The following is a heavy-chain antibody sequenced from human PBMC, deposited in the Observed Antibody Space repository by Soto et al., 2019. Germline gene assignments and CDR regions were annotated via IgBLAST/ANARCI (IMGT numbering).Heavy chain of an antibody. Sequence: SETLSLTCTVSGGSISSYYWSWIRQPPGKGLEWIGYIYYSGSTNYNPSLKSRVTISVDTSKNQFSLKLSSVTAADTAVYYCARERTRPNWSYFDYWGQGTLVTVSS. D-gene: IGHD1-1*01. CDR3: ARERTRPNWSYFDY. J-gene: IGHJ4*02. V-gene: IGHV4-59*01. CDR1: GGSISSYY. CDR2: IYYSGST.